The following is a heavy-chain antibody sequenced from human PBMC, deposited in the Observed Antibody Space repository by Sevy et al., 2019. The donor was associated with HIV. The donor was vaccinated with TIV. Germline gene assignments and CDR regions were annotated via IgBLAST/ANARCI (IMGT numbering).Heavy chain of an antibody. J-gene: IGHJ4*02. CDR3: ARSPPWGNTWLYYFDS. CDR1: GGSISTKNYY. CDR2: VYHTGST. Sequence: SETLSLTCTVSGGSISTKNYYRDWIRQSPGKGPEWIGSVYHTGSTYYNPSLQSRLTISVDTSKNQFSLRLSSVTAADTAVYYCARSPPWGNTWLYYFDSWGQGTLVTVSS. V-gene: IGHV4-39*01. D-gene: IGHD6-13*01.